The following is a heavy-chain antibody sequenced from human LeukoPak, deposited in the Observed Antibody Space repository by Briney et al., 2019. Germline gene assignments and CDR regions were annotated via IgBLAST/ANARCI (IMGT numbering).Heavy chain of an antibody. Sequence: SETLSLTCTVSGGSISSYYWSWIRQPRGKGLERIGYIYYSGSTNYNPSLKSRVTISVDTSKNQFSLTLSSVTAADTALYYCARITSGPGQVDYWGQGPLVTVSS. V-gene: IGHV4-59*08. CDR3: ARITSGPGQVDY. CDR1: GGSISSYY. D-gene: IGHD1-14*01. J-gene: IGHJ4*02. CDR2: IYYSGST.